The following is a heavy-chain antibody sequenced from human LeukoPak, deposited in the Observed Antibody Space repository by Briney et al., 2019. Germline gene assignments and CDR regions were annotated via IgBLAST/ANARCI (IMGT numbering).Heavy chain of an antibody. CDR3: AKESWQQLFDFDY. Sequence: GESLRLSCAASGFTFSSYGMHWVRQAPGKGLEWVAVISYDGSNTNYADSVKGRFTISRDNSKNTLCLQMNSLRAEDTAVYYCAKESWQQLFDFDYWGQETLVTDSS. CDR1: GFTFSSYG. V-gene: IGHV3-30*18. J-gene: IGHJ4*02. D-gene: IGHD6-13*01. CDR2: ISYDGSNT.